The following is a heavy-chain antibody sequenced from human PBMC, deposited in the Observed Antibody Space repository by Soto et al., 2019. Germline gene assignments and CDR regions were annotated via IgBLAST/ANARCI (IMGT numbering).Heavy chain of an antibody. V-gene: IGHV2-5*02. D-gene: IGHD4-4*01. J-gene: IGHJ5*02. CDR1: GFSLTTSGEG. Sequence: QITLKESGPTLVKPPETLTLTCSFSGFSLTTSGEGVGWIRQPPGKALEWLALIYWDDDKRYSPSLKSRLTITKDTSKNQVVLTMTNMDPVDTATYYCAHRFSNPPYYWFDLWGQGALVTVSS. CDR2: IYWDDDK. CDR3: AHRFSNPPYYWFDL.